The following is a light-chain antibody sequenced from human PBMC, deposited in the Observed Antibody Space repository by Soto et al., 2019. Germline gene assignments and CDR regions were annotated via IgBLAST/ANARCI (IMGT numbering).Light chain of an antibody. J-gene: IGKJ1*01. CDR3: QQYYSYST. CDR1: QGISSY. Sequence: AIRMTQSPSSLSASTGDRVTITCRASQGISSYLAWYQQKPGKAPKLLIYAASTLQSGVPSRFSGSGSGTDFTLTISCQQSEDFATYYCQQYYSYSTFGQGTKVEIK. CDR2: AAS. V-gene: IGKV1-8*01.